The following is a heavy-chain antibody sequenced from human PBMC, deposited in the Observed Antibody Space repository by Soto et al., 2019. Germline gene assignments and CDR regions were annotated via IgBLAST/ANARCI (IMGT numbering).Heavy chain of an antibody. Sequence: SETLSLTCAVYGGSFSGLYWSWIRQPPGKGLEWIGGNNPSGSSNNNPSLKSRVTISVDMSKNRFYLKLTAVPAAGTAVYYGAMLLPWHPRRSWGLPPHADVWGQGTTVTVS. CDR2: NNPSGSS. D-gene: IGHD3-10*01. CDR3: AMLLPWHPRRSWGLPPHADV. J-gene: IGHJ6*02. CDR1: GGSFSGLY. V-gene: IGHV4-34*01.